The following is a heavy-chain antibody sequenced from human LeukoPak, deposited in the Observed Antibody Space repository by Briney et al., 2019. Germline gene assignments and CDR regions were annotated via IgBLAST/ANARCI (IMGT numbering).Heavy chain of an antibody. CDR1: GFTFSSYS. CDR3: AREGLGANYDFWSGYPPYYYYGMDV. Sequence: GGSLRLSCAASGFTFSSYSMNWVRQAPGKGLEWVSSISSSSSYIYYADSVKGRFTISRDNAKNSLYLQMNSLRAEDTAVYYCAREGLGANYDFWSGYPPYYYYGMDVWGQGTTVTVSS. V-gene: IGHV3-21*01. CDR2: ISSSSSYI. J-gene: IGHJ6*02. D-gene: IGHD3-3*01.